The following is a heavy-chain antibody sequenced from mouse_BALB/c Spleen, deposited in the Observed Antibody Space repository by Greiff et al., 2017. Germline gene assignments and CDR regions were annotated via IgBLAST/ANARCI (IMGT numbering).Heavy chain of an antibody. D-gene: IGHD4-1*01. CDR2: ISYDGSN. J-gene: IGHJ3*01. Sequence: VQLKESGPGLVKPSQSLSLTCSVTGYSITSGYYWNWIRQFPGNKLEWMGYISYDGSNNYNPSLKNRISITRDTSKNQFFLKLNSVTTEDTATYYCARDGKDSWFAYWGQGTLVTVSA. CDR1: GYSITSGYY. V-gene: IGHV3-6*02. CDR3: ARDGKDSWFAY.